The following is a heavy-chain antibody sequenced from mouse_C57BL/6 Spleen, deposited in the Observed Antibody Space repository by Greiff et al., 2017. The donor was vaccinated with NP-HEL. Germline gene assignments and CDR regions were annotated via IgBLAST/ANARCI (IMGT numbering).Heavy chain of an antibody. J-gene: IGHJ2*01. V-gene: IGHV1-50*01. Sequence: QVQLQQPGAELVKPGASVKLSCKASGYTFTSYWMQWVKQRPGQGLEWIGEIDPSDSDTNYNQKFKGKATLTVDTSASTAYMQLSSLTSEDSAVYYCARRDYYGSSPHYWGQGTTLTVSS. CDR1: GYTFTSYW. D-gene: IGHD1-1*01. CDR3: ARRDYYGSSPHY. CDR2: IDPSDSDT.